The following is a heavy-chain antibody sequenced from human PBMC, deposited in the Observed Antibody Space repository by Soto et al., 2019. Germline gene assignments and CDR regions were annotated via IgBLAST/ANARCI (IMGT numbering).Heavy chain of an antibody. Sequence: GGSLRLSCAASGFTFSSSWMSWVRQAPGKGLEWVANIKQDGSAKYYVDSVKGRFTISRDNAKNLPFLQVNSLRAEDTAIYYCATSMAAPGNYWGQGTLVTVSS. D-gene: IGHD6-6*01. V-gene: IGHV3-7*01. CDR2: IKQDGSAK. J-gene: IGHJ4*02. CDR3: ATSMAAPGNY. CDR1: GFTFSSSW.